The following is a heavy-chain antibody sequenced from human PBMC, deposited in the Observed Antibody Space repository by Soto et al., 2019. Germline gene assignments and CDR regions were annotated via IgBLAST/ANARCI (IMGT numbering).Heavy chain of an antibody. V-gene: IGHV1-46*01. CDR2: INPSGVT. Sequence: ASVKVSCKASGYTFTSYYMHWVRQAPGQGLEWMGIINPSGVTSYAQKFQGRVTMTRDTSTSTAYMELRSLRAEDTAVYYCARLGPYASGTYSFRHTRFAPWGQGTLVTVSS. CDR1: GYTFTSYY. D-gene: IGHD3-10*01. J-gene: IGHJ5*02. CDR3: ARLGPYASGTYSFRHTRFAP.